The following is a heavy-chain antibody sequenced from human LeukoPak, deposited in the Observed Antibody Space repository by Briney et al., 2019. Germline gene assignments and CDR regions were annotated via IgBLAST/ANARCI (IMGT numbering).Heavy chain of an antibody. D-gene: IGHD3-10*02. CDR2: LSDSGGST. CDR3: AKGGAVSSKSITMIGGV. J-gene: IGHJ6*04. CDR1: GFTFSSCG. V-gene: IGHV3-23*01. Sequence: GGSLRLSCAASGFTFSSCGMSWVRQAPGKGLEWVSALSDSGGSTFYADSVKGRFTISRDNSKNTLYLQLNRLRAEDTAVYYCAKGGAVSSKSITMIGGVWGKGTTVTISS.